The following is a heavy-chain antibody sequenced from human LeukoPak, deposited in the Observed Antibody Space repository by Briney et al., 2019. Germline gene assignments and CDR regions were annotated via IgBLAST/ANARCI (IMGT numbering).Heavy chain of an antibody. Sequence: ASVKVSCKASGYTFNSYGINWVRQAPGQGLEWMGWISAYNGDTHYAQKLQGRVSLTTDTSTSTAYMELRSLTSDDTAVYFCARDTKTTTIAGGNDYWGQGTLVTVSS. CDR1: GYTFNSYG. CDR3: ARDTKTTTIAGGNDY. J-gene: IGHJ4*02. CDR2: ISAYNGDT. V-gene: IGHV1-18*01. D-gene: IGHD3-16*01.